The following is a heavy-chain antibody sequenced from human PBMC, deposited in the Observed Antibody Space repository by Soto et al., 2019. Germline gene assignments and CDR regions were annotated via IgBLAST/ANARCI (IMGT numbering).Heavy chain of an antibody. D-gene: IGHD4-17*01. CDR2: ISGSGGST. Sequence: LRLSCAASGFTFSSYAMSWARQAPGKGLEWVSAISGSGGSTYYADSVKGRFTISRDNSKNTLYLQMNSLRAEDTAVYYCATPLGRVDYGDYGGYWGQGTLVTVSS. V-gene: IGHV3-23*01. J-gene: IGHJ4*02. CDR3: ATPLGRVDYGDYGGY. CDR1: GFTFSSYA.